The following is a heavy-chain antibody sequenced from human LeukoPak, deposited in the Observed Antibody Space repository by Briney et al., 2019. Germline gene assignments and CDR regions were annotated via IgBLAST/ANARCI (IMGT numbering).Heavy chain of an antibody. CDR3: AKDVDYSNYYFDY. D-gene: IGHD4-11*01. J-gene: IGHJ4*02. CDR1: GFSFSNYA. CDR2: ISGSGGST. V-gene: IGHV3-23*01. Sequence: GGSLRLSCAASGFSFSNYAMSWVRQAPGKGLEWVSAISGSGGSTYCADSVKGRFTISRDNSKNTLYLQMNSLRAEDTAVYYCAKDVDYSNYYFDYWGQGTLVTVSS.